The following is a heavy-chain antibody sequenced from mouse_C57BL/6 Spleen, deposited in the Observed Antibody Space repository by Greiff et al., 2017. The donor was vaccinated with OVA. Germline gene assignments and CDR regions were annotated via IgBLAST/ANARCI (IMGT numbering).Heavy chain of an antibody. J-gene: IGHJ2*01. V-gene: IGHV1-63*01. CDR2: LYPGGGYT. CDR1: GYTFTNYW. D-gene: IGHD2-14*01. CDR3: ARGGRYNGIFDY. Sequence: VQLQQSGAELVRPGTSVKMSCKASGYTFTNYWIGWAKQRPGHGLEWIGDLYPGGGYTNYNEKFKGKATLTADKSSNTAYMQISSLTSEDSAIYYCARGGRYNGIFDYWGQGTTLTVTS.